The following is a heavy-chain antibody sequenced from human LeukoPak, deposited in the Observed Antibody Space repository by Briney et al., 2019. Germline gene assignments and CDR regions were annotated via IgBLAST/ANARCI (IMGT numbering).Heavy chain of an antibody. CDR1: GFPFSSYW. V-gene: IGHV3-74*01. D-gene: IGHD2-21*02. CDR3: ARGDAFRPFDY. J-gene: IGHJ4*02. Sequence: PGGSLRLSCAASGFPFSSYWMHWVRQAPGKGPVWVSRINSDGSSTGYADSVKGRFTISRDNAKNTLYLQMNSLRAGDMAVYYCARGDAFRPFDYWGQGTLVTVSS. CDR2: INSDGSST.